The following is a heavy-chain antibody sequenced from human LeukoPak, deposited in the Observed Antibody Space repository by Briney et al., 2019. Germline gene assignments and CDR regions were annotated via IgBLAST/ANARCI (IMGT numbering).Heavy chain of an antibody. D-gene: IGHD3-3*01. CDR2: IIPIFGTA. CDR1: GDTFSNYA. Sequence: ASVKVSCKASGDTFSNYAISWVRQAPGQGLEWMGGIIPIFGTAKYAQKFQGRVTITADTSTSTAYMELSSLRSDDTAVYYCARGSISYYDFWSGYYDLGYCYYYMDVWGKGTTVTVSS. V-gene: IGHV1-69*06. CDR3: ARGSISYYDFWSGYYDLGYCYYYMDV. J-gene: IGHJ6*03.